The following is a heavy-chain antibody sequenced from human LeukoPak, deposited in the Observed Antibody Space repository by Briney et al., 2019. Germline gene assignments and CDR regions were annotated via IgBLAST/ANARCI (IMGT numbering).Heavy chain of an antibody. Sequence: RASETLSLTCTVSGVSIRSHYWIWIRQPPGKGLEWIGHITYNGSTIYNPSLKSRVTILPDTSKNQFSLRLSSVTAAATAVYYCARDGEGDEGWDYWGQGTLVTVSS. CDR3: ARDGEGDEGWDY. CDR1: GVSIRSHY. CDR2: ITYNGST. J-gene: IGHJ4*02. D-gene: IGHD7-27*01. V-gene: IGHV4-59*11.